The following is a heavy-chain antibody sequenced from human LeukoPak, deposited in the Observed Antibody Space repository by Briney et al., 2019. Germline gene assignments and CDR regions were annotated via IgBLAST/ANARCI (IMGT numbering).Heavy chain of an antibody. CDR2: IYYSGST. CDR1: GGSISSYY. D-gene: IGHD2-21*01. Sequence: SETLSLTCTVSGGSISSYYWSWIRQPPGKGLEWIGYIYYSGSTNYNPSLKSRVTISVDTSKNQFSLKLSSVTAADTAVYYCAKGGDPYYYYGMDVWGQGTTVTVSS. CDR3: AKGGDPYYYYGMDV. J-gene: IGHJ6*02. V-gene: IGHV4-59*08.